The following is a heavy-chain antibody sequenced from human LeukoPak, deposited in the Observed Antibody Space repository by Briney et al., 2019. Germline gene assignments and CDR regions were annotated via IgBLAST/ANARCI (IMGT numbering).Heavy chain of an antibody. Sequence: EASVKVSCKASGGTFSSYAISWVRQAPGQGLEWMGGIIPIFGTANYAQKFQGRVTITADESTSTAYMELSSLRSEDTAVYYCARMVCSSTSCYLGVVESNWFDPWGQGTLVTVSS. CDR3: ARMVCSSTSCYLGVVESNWFDP. CDR2: IIPIFGTA. J-gene: IGHJ5*02. V-gene: IGHV1-69*13. D-gene: IGHD2-2*01. CDR1: GGTFSSYA.